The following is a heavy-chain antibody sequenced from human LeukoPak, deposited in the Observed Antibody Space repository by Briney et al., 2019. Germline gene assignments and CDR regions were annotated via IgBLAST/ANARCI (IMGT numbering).Heavy chain of an antibody. Sequence: ASVKVSCKASGYTFTSYDINWVRQATGQGLEWMGWTNPNSGNTGYAQKFQGRVTMTRNTSISTAYMELSSLRSEDTAVYYCARGARIAAAGLTLGYWGQGTLVTVSS. V-gene: IGHV1-8*01. J-gene: IGHJ4*02. D-gene: IGHD6-13*01. CDR1: GYTFTSYD. CDR3: ARGARIAAAGLTLGY. CDR2: TNPNSGNT.